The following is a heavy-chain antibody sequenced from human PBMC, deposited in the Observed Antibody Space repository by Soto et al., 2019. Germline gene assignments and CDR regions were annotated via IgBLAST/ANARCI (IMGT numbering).Heavy chain of an antibody. D-gene: IGHD3-16*02. CDR1: GGSFSGYY. CDR3: ARVGKSKLYDYVWGSYRFNWFDP. J-gene: IGHJ5*02. V-gene: IGHV4-34*01. Sequence: SETLSLTCAVYGGSFSGYYWSWIRQPPGKGLEWIGEINHSGSTNYNPSLKSRVTISVDTSKNQFSLKLSSVTAADTAVYYCARVGKSKLYDYVWGSYRFNWFDPWGQGTLVTVSS. CDR2: INHSGST.